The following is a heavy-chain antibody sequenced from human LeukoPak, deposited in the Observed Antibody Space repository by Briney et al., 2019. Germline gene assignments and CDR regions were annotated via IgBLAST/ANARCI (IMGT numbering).Heavy chain of an antibody. CDR3: ARDHYGGKYFDY. J-gene: IGHJ4*02. V-gene: IGHV3-30*04. Sequence: GTSLRLSCAASGFTFSNYAMHWVRQAPGKGLEWVSLISYDGSNKYYADSVKGRLTISRDNSKNTLYLQMSSLRAEDTAVYYCARDHYGGKYFDYWGQGTLVTVSS. D-gene: IGHD4-23*01. CDR1: GFTFSNYA. CDR2: ISYDGSNK.